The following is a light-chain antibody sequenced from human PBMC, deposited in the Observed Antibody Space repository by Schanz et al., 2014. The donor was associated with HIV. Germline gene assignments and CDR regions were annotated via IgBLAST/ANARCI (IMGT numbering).Light chain of an antibody. CDR1: TGSVTSGHF. J-gene: IGLJ3*02. Sequence: QAVVTQEPSLTVSPGGTVTLTCGSSTGSVTSGHFPFWLQQRPGQAPRTLIFNTNKKHSWTPARFSGSLFGGKAALTLSGAQPEDEADYSCLLFYGGTWVFGGGTKLTVL. CDR2: NTN. CDR3: LLFYGGTWV. V-gene: IGLV7-46*01.